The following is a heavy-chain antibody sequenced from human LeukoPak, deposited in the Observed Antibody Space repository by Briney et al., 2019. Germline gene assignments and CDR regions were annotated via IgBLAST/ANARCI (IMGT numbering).Heavy chain of an antibody. CDR3: LRVGNYREFDY. V-gene: IGHV3-64*01. J-gene: IGHJ4*02. CDR2: ISSIGYAP. CDR1: GFTFSNYA. D-gene: IGHD1-7*01. Sequence: GGSLRLSCAASGFTFSNYALHGVRQAPAKGLEYVSGISSIGYAPFYANSVKGRFTISRGNSKNTLYLQMGSLRAEDLAVYYFLRVGNYREFDYWGQGTQVTVSS.